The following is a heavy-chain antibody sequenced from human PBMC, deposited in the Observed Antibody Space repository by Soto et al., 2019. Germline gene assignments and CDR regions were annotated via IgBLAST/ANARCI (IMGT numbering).Heavy chain of an antibody. V-gene: IGHV3-53*01. CDR3: ARGGWLDP. CDR1: GFTVSSNY. Sequence: EVQLVESGGGLIQPGGSLRLSCVASGFTVSSNYMSWVRQAPGKGLEWVSVIYIGGTTYYADSVKGRFTISRDSSTNTLYLQMNSLRAEDTAVYYCARGGWLDPWGQGTLVTVSS. J-gene: IGHJ5*02. CDR2: IYIGGTT.